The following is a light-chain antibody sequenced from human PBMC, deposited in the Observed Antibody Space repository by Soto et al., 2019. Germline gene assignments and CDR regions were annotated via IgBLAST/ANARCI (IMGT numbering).Light chain of an antibody. CDR2: DSS. Sequence: EIVLTQSPATLSLSPGERANLSCRASQSVSSYLAWYQQKPGQAPSLLIYDSSNRATGIPARFSGSGSGTDFSLTISSLEPEDFAVYYCRQRSNWPRITFGQGTRLEIK. CDR1: QSVSSY. CDR3: RQRSNWPRIT. V-gene: IGKV3-11*01. J-gene: IGKJ5*01.